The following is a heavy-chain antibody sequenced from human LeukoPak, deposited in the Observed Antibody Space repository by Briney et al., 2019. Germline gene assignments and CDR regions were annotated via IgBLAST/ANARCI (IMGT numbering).Heavy chain of an antibody. D-gene: IGHD2-2*01. V-gene: IGHV3-23*01. Sequence: GGSLRLSCAASGFTFSSYEMNWVRQAPGKGLEWVSAISGSGGSTYYADSVKGRFTISRDNSKNTLYLQMNSLRAEDTAVYYCAKMGLGYCSSTSCPYYYYYYMDVWGKGTTVTISS. CDR1: GFTFSSYE. CDR2: ISGSGGST. CDR3: AKMGLGYCSSTSCPYYYYYYMDV. J-gene: IGHJ6*03.